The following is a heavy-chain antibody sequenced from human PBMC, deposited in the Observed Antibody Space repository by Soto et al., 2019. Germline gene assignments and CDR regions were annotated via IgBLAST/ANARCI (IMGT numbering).Heavy chain of an antibody. CDR3: ARLRDRSGTASIYNGMEV. V-gene: IGHV4-59*11. J-gene: IGHJ6*02. Sequence: PSETLSLTCRVSGVSLTSHYWTWIRQSPGKGLEWIGYIYYSGSTNYSPSLKSRLTMSIDTPSNQFSLNLSSVTAADTAIYYCARLRDRSGTASIYNGMEVWGPGTMVTVS. CDR2: IYYSGST. D-gene: IGHD3-22*01. CDR1: GVSLTSHY.